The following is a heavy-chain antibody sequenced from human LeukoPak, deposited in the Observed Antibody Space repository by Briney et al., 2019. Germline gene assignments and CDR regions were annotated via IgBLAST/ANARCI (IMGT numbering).Heavy chain of an antibody. CDR1: GFTFSSYN. CDR2: INHSGST. J-gene: IGHJ4*02. D-gene: IGHD3-16*02. CDR3: ARRHRQAPYVWGSYRSTTAYYFDY. Sequence: GSLRLSCAASGFTFSSYNMNWVRQPPGKGLEWIGEINHSGSTNYNPSLKSRVTISVDTSKNQFSLKLSSVTAADTAVYYCARRHRQAPYVWGSYRSTTAYYFDYWGQGTLVTVSS. V-gene: IGHV4-34*08.